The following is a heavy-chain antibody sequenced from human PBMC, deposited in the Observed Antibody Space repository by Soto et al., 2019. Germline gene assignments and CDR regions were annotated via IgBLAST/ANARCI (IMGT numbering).Heavy chain of an antibody. V-gene: IGHV3-15*01. D-gene: IGHD4-17*01. CDR3: TTDPPYGDPDY. CDR1: GFKFSNAW. Sequence: GGSLRLSSAASGFKFSNAWMSWVRQAPGKGREWVGRIKSKTDGGTTDYAAPVKGRFTISRDDSKNTLYLQMNSLKTEDTAVYYCTTDPPYGDPDYWGQGTLVTVSS. J-gene: IGHJ4*02. CDR2: IKSKTDGGTT.